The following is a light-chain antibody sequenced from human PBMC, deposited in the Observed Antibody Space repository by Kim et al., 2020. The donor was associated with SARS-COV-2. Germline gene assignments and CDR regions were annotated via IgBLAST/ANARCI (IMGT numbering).Light chain of an antibody. J-gene: IGLJ2*01. CDR1: SSDVGGYNY. V-gene: IGLV2-14*03. Sequence: QSVTISCTGTSSDVGGYNYVSWYQRHPGKAPKLMIYDVSNRPAGVSSRFSGYKSGNTASVTSSGLQAEDEADYYCSSYTSSSTPVVFGGGTQLTVL. CDR2: DVS. CDR3: SSYTSSSTPVV.